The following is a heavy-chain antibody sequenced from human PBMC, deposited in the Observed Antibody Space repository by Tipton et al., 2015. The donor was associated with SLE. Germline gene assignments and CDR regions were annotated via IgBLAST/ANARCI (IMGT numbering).Heavy chain of an antibody. Sequence: SLRLSCAASGFTFSSYSINWVRQAPGKGLEWVSAISGSGGSTYYADSVKGRFTISRDNSKNTVYLQMNSLRAEDTAVYYCAHCQSPADYWGQGTLVTVSS. V-gene: IGHV3-23*01. J-gene: IGHJ4*02. D-gene: IGHD2-21*01. CDR3: AHCQSPADY. CDR2: ISGSGGST. CDR1: GFTFSSYS.